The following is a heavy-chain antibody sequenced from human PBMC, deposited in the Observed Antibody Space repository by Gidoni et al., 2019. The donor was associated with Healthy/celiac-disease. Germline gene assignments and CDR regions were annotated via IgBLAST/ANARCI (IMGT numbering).Heavy chain of an antibody. CDR1: GFPSVSYW. CDR2: INSDGSST. D-gene: IGHD2-15*01. Sequence: EVQLVESGGGLVQPGGSLRPPFPPSGFPSVSYWMHWVRQAPGKGLVWVSRINSDGSSTSYADSVKGRFTISRDNAKNTLYLQMNSLRAEDTAVYYCARGNLVVVAANGAFDYWGQGTLVTVSS. V-gene: IGHV3-74*01. CDR3: ARGNLVVVAANGAFDY. J-gene: IGHJ4*02.